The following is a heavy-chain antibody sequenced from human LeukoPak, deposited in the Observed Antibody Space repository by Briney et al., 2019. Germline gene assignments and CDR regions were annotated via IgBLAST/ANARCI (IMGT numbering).Heavy chain of an antibody. Sequence: SETLSLTCTVSGGSISSGDYYWSWIRQPPGKGLEWIGYIYNSGSTYYNPSPKSRLTISVDTSKKQFSLKLSSVTAADTAVYYCARTQTMMGAFDIWGQGTMVTVSS. J-gene: IGHJ3*02. CDR3: ARTQTMMGAFDI. D-gene: IGHD3-22*01. CDR1: GGSISSGDYY. V-gene: IGHV4-30-4*01. CDR2: IYNSGST.